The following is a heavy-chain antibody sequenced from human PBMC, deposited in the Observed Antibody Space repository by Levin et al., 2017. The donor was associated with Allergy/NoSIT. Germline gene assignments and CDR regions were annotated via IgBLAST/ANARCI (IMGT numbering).Heavy chain of an antibody. D-gene: IGHD1-14*01. CDR2: INLDGSAK. CDR3: ARGGRDRYTY. J-gene: IGHJ4*02. Sequence: GGSLRLSCAASGFTFSDSWLSWVCQAPGKGLEWVANINLDGSAKYYVDSAKGRFTTSRDNATKSLYLQMNSLRAEDTDIYYCARGGRDRYTYWGQGTLVPVSS. V-gene: IGHV3-7*01. CDR1: GFTFSDSW.